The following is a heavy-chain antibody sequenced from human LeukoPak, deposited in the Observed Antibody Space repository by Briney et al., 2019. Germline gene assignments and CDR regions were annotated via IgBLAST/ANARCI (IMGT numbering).Heavy chain of an antibody. CDR2: IKQDGSER. J-gene: IGHJ4*02. CDR1: GFTFSTFW. D-gene: IGHD6-19*01. CDR3: AKERTSSGYFDY. Sequence: GGSLRLSCEASGFTFSTFWMTWVRQVPGKGLEWVANIKQDGSERNYVDSVKGRFTISGDNAKNSLYLQMNSLRAEDTAVYYCAKERTSSGYFDYWGQGTLVTVSS. V-gene: IGHV3-7*03.